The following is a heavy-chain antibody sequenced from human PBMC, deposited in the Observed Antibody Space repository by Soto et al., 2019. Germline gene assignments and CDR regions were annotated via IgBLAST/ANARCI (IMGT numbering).Heavy chain of an antibody. D-gene: IGHD3-3*01. CDR3: ARAPLVATILGVVITPPYYYYSYGMDV. Sequence: ASVKVSCKASGYTFTSYDINWVRQATGQGLEWMGWMNPNSGNTGYAQKFQGRVTMTRNTSISTAYMELSSLRSEDTAVYYCARAPLVATILGVVITPPYYYYSYGMDVWGQGTTVTVSS. J-gene: IGHJ6*02. CDR2: MNPNSGNT. V-gene: IGHV1-8*01. CDR1: GYTFTSYD.